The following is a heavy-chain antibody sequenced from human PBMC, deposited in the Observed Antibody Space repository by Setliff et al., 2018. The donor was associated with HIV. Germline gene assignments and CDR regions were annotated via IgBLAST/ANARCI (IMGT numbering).Heavy chain of an antibody. J-gene: IGHJ4*02. CDR2: IYHSGST. CDR3: ARTYSSNWYIDY. Sequence: PSETLSLTCAVYGGSFSGYYWNWIRQSPGKGLEWIGSIYHSGSTYDSPSLKSRVTISVDTSKNQFSLKLSSVTAADTAIYYCARTYSSNWYIDYWGQGTLVTVSS. CDR1: GGSFSGYY. D-gene: IGHD6-13*01. V-gene: IGHV4-34*01.